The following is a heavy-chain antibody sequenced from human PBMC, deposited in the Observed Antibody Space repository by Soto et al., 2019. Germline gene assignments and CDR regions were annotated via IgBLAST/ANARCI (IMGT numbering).Heavy chain of an antibody. D-gene: IGHD6-19*01. J-gene: IGHJ3*02. CDR2: ISYDGIYE. CDR3: ANDRAGIAVTGHETFEI. CDR1: GFAFSDYG. V-gene: IGHV3-30*18. Sequence: QVQLVESGGGVVQPGKSLRLSCAASGFAFSDYGMHWVRQTPGKGLEWVALISYDGIYEYYADSVKGRVTLSRDNSKNTLYLQMNSLSTGDTAIYYCANDRAGIAVTGHETFEIWGQGTMVTVSS.